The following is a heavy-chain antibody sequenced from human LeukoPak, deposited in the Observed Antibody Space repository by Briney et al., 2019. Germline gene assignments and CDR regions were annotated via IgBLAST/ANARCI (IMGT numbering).Heavy chain of an antibody. J-gene: IGHJ4*02. CDR1: GFTVSSNY. D-gene: IGHD2-15*01. CDR3: ARDEVYCSGGSCYYFDY. V-gene: IGHV3-53*01. Sequence: GGSLRLSCAASGFTVSSNYMSWVRQAPGKGLEWVSVIYSGGSTYYADSVKGRFTISRDNSKNTLYLQMSSLRAEDTAVYYCARDEVYCSGGSCYYFDYWGQGTLVTVSS. CDR2: IYSGGST.